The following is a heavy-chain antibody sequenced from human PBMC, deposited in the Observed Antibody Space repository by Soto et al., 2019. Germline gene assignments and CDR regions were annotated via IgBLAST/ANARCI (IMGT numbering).Heavy chain of an antibody. D-gene: IGHD2-15*01. CDR3: ARGGCGAGSYHTPVEYYGLDV. CDR2: IKQDGTEK. J-gene: IGHJ6*02. Sequence: EVQLVESGGGLVQPGGSLRLSCSASGFTFSTYWMTWVRQAPGEGLEWVANIKQDGTEKYYVDSVRGRFTVSRDNAKNSLYLQMNNLRAEDTAMYYCARGGCGAGSYHTPVEYYGLDVWGQGTTVTVSS. V-gene: IGHV3-7*05. CDR1: GFTFSTYW.